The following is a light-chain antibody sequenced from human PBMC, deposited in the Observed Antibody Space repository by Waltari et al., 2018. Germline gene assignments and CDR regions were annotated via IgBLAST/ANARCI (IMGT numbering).Light chain of an antibody. V-gene: IGKV1-39*01. J-gene: IGKJ2*01. CDR1: QMISSY. Sequence: DIRMTQSPSSLSASVGDSVTITCRGSQMISSYLNWYKQIPGKAHKLLIYGASSLQSGVPSRFSGSGFGTDFTLTISSLQSEDFSTYYCQQSYSLPNTFGQGTKLEI. CDR2: GAS. CDR3: QQSYSLPNT.